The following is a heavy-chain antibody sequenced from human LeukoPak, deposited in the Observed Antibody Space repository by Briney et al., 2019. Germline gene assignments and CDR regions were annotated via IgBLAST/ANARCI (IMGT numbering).Heavy chain of an antibody. CDR2: TYYRSKWYN. CDR1: GDSVSSNSAA. J-gene: IGHJ6*03. V-gene: IGHV6-1*01. Sequence: SQTLSLTCAISGDSVSSNSAAWNWIRQSPSRGLEWLGRTYYRSKWYNDYAVSVKSRITINPDTSKNQFSLKLSSVTAADTAVYYCARRNTGYYYGSGYYYYMDVWGKGTTVTISS. D-gene: IGHD3-10*01. CDR3: ARRNTGYYYGSGYYYYMDV.